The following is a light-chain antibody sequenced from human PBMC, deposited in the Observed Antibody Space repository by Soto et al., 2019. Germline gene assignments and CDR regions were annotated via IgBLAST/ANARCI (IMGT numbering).Light chain of an antibody. CDR1: NKDVGGYNY. J-gene: IGLJ2*01. V-gene: IGLV2-14*01. CDR2: DVS. Sequence: QSLVTQPSSLSGAPGQSLTISCTGNNKDVGGYNYVSWYQQHPGKAPKLMIYDVSNRPSGVSYRFSGSKSGNTASLTIFGLQPEDEADYYCSSYTSISTRVFGGGTKVTVL. CDR3: SSYTSISTRV.